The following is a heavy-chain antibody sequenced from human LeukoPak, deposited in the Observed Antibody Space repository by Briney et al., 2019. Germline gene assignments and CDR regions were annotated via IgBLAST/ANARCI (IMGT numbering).Heavy chain of an antibody. CDR2: IYYSGST. D-gene: IGHD1-7*01. Sequence: SGTLSLTCTVSGGSISSYYWSWVRQPPGEGLEWVGYIYYSGSTNYNPSLKSRVTISVDTSKNQFSLKLSSVTAADTAVYYCARDLLELDAFDIWGQGTMVTVSS. CDR1: GGSISSYY. V-gene: IGHV4-59*01. J-gene: IGHJ3*02. CDR3: ARDLLELDAFDI.